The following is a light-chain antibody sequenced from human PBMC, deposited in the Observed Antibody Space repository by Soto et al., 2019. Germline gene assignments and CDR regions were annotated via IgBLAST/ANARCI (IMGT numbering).Light chain of an antibody. V-gene: IGLV2-14*01. J-gene: IGLJ1*01. Sequence: QSVLTQPASVSGSPGQSITLSCTGTTTDVGGYIYVSWYQQHPGKAPKLLIYEVTNRPSGVSDRFSGSRSGNTASLTISGLQTEDEADYYCSSYTSSSTLYVFGSGTKSPS. CDR1: TTDVGGYIY. CDR3: SSYTSSSTLYV. CDR2: EVT.